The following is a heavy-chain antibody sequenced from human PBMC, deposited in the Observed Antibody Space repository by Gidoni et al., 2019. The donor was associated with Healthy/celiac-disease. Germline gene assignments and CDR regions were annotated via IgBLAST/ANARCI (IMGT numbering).Heavy chain of an antibody. J-gene: IGHJ5*02. D-gene: IGHD6-13*01. Sequence: QVQLQESGPGLVKPSQTLSLTCTVSGGSISSGSYYWSWIRQPAGKGLEWIGRIYTSGSTNYNPSLKSRVTISVETSKNQFSLKLSSVTAADTAVYYCASGGYRSSWAGGWFDPWGQGTLVTVSS. CDR3: ASGGYRSSWAGGWFDP. CDR2: IYTSGST. V-gene: IGHV4-61*02. CDR1: GGSISSGSYY.